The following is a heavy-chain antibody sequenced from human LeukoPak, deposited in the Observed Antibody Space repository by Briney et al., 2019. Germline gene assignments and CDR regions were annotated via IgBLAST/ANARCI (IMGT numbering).Heavy chain of an antibody. CDR3: ARGAWIQGPHDY. J-gene: IGHJ4*02. D-gene: IGHD5-18*01. Sequence: ASVKVSCKASGYTFTGYYMHWVRQAPGQGLEWMGWINPNSGGTNYAQKFQGRVTMTRGTSISTAFMELSRLRSDDTAVYYCARGAWIQGPHDYWGQGTLVTVSS. CDR1: GYTFTGYY. V-gene: IGHV1-2*02. CDR2: INPNSGGT.